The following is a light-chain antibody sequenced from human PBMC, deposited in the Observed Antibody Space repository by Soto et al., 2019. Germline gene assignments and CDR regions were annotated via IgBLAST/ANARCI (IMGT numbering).Light chain of an antibody. CDR2: EVS. Sequence: QSVLTQPAFVSGSPGQSITISCTGTSSDVGGYNYVSWYQHPPGKAPKLMISEVSNLPSGVSNRFSGSKSGNTASLTISGLQAEDEADYYCSSYTSTSTRVFGTGTKATV. CDR3: SSYTSTSTRV. V-gene: IGLV2-14*01. CDR1: SSDVGGYNY. J-gene: IGLJ1*01.